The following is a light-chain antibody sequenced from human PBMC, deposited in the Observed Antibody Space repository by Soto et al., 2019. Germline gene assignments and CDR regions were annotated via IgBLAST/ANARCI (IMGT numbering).Light chain of an antibody. Sequence: EIVLTQSPGTLSLSPGERATLSCRASQSVSSNYLAWYQQKPGQAPKVLIYRASSRATGIPARFSGSGSGTNFTLTISSLEPEDFAFYFCQQRSHWPTFGQGTKV. V-gene: IGKV3D-20*02. CDR2: RAS. CDR1: QSVSSNY. J-gene: IGKJ1*01. CDR3: QQRSHWPT.